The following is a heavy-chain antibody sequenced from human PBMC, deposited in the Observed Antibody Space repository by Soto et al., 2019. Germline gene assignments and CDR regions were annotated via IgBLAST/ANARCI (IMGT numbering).Heavy chain of an antibody. J-gene: IGHJ5*02. CDR1: GGSISGYY. Sequence: PSETLSLTCTVSGGSISGYYWSWIRQPPGKGLEWIAYIFYTGSTNYNPSLKSRVTISVDTSKNQFSLKLSSVTAADTAVYYCARFRSAADTGGTNSFDPWGQGTLVTVSS. CDR2: IFYTGST. CDR3: ARFRSAADTGGTNSFDP. D-gene: IGHD2-15*01. V-gene: IGHV4-59*01.